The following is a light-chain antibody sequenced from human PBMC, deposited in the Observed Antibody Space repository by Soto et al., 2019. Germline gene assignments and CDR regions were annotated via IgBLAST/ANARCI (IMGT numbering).Light chain of an antibody. CDR2: DVS. CDR3: NSYTSSSNCV. V-gene: IGLV2-14*01. Sequence: QSVLTQPASVSGSPGQSITISCTGTSSDVGACNYVSWYQQHPGKAPKLMIYDVSHRPSGVSNRFSGSKSGNTASLTISGLQAEDEADYYCNSYTSSSNCVFGTGTKVTVL. CDR1: SSDVGACNY. J-gene: IGLJ1*01.